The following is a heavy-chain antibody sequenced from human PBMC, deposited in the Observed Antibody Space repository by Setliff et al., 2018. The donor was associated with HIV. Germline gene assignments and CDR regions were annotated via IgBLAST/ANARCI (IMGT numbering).Heavy chain of an antibody. D-gene: IGHD3-10*01. CDR3: ARDRASFMVRGVMEAFDI. V-gene: IGHV7-4-1*02. CDR1: GYTFTSYA. J-gene: IGHJ3*02. Sequence: GASVKVSCKASGYTFTSYAMNWVRQAPGQGLEWMGWINTNTGNPTYAQGFTGRFVFSLDTPVSTAYLQISSLKAEDTAVYYCARDRASFMVRGVMEAFDIWGQGTMVTVSS. CDR2: INTNTGNP.